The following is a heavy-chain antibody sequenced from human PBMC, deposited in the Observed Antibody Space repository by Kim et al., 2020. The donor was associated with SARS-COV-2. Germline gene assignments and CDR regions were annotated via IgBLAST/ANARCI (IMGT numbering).Heavy chain of an antibody. D-gene: IGHD3-10*01. CDR3: ARRGYYGSGTYNWFDP. J-gene: IGHJ5*02. Sequence: DTVKGRYTISRDNAKNQLYLQRNSLRAEDTAVYYGARRGYYGSGTYNWFDPWGQGTLVTVSS. V-gene: IGHV3-48*01.